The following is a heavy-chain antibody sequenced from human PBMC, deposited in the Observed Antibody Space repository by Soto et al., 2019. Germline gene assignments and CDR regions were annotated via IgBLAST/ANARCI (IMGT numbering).Heavy chain of an antibody. V-gene: IGHV1-18*01. J-gene: IGHJ3*02. CDR2: ISAYNGKR. CDR3: GRGRIVASIHDAFEI. CDR1: GYPFTSYG. D-gene: IGHD5-12*01. Sequence: QGQLLQSGDEVKTPGASVRVSCRASGYPFTSYGISWVRQAPGQGLEWVAWISAYNGKRDTAQKFQDRVTMTLDTSTDTAHMDLGDLTSADTAVYYCGRGRIVASIHDAFEIWGQGTKVTVSS.